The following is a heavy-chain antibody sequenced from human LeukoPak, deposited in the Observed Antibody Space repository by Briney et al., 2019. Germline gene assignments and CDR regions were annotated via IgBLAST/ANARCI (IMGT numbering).Heavy chain of an antibody. D-gene: IGHD2-15*01. CDR2: IFGSGGSA. J-gene: IGHJ4*02. Sequence: GGSLRLSCAASGFTFSSYAMSWVRQAPGKGLEWVSGIFGSGGSAHYADSVKGRFTISRDNSKNTVYLQLDSLRVEDTAVYYCGKTTVGYSSGRYPGWPVDYWGQGTLVTVSS. V-gene: IGHV3-23*01. CDR3: GKTTVGYSSGRYPGWPVDY. CDR1: GFTFSSYA.